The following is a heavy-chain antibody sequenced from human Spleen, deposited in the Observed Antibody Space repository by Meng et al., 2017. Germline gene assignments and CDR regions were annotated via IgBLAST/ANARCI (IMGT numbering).Heavy chain of an antibody. D-gene: IGHD1-26*01. CDR3: ATAGSFTSGGYFD. V-gene: IGHV1-18*01. Sequence: ASVMVFCKASGYTFPSYGISWLRHAPGQGLEWMGWISAYNGNTNYAQKLQGRVTMTTDTSTSTAYMELRSLVSDDTAVYYCATAGSFTSGGYFDWGQGTLVTVSS. J-gene: IGHJ4*02. CDR2: ISAYNGNT. CDR1: GYTFPSYG.